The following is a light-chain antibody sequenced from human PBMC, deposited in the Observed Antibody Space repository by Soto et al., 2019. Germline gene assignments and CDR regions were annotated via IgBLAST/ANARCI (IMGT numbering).Light chain of an antibody. V-gene: IGLV2-14*01. CDR2: EVS. J-gene: IGLJ2*01. Sequence: QSALTQPASVSGSPGQSITISCTGTSSDVGGYNYVSWYQQHPGKAPKLMIYEVSNRPSGVSNRFSGSKSGNMASLTISGLQAEDEAYYYCSSYTSSSTLVFGGGTKLTVL. CDR3: SSYTSSSTLV. CDR1: SSDVGGYNY.